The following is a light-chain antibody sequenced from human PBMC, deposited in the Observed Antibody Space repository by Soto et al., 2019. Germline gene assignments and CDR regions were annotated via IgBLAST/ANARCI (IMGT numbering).Light chain of an antibody. V-gene: IGKV3-20*01. CDR2: GAS. CDR1: QSVSSNY. J-gene: IGKJ2*01. CDR3: QQYGSSPYT. Sequence: EIVLTQSPGTLSLSPGERATLSCRASQSVSSNYLVWYRQKPGQAPRLLIYGASSRATGIPDRFSGSGSGTDFTLTISRLEPEDFAVYYCQQYGSSPYTFGQGTKLEIK.